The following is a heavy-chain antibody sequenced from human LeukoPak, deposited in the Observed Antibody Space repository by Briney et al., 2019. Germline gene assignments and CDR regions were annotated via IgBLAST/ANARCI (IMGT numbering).Heavy chain of an antibody. CDR1: GGSISSGGYY. J-gene: IGHJ3*02. Sequence: PSETLSLTCTVSGGSISSGGYYWSWIRQHPGKGLEWIGYIYYSGSTYYNPSLKSRVTISVDTSKNQFSLKLSSVTAADTAVYYCARDRDQLLRSYAFDIWGQGTMVTVSS. CDR2: IYYSGST. D-gene: IGHD2-2*01. CDR3: ARDRDQLLRSYAFDI. V-gene: IGHV4-31*03.